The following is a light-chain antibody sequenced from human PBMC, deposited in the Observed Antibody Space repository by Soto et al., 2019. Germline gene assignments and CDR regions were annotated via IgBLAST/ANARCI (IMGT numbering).Light chain of an antibody. CDR2: DAS. V-gene: IGKV1-33*01. J-gene: IGKJ5*01. CDR3: QQYDNLPLP. CDR1: QDISNY. Sequence: DIQMTQSPSSLSASVGDRVTITCQASQDISNYLNWYQQKPGKAPKLLIYDASKLETGVQPRFSGNGSGTDFTFTISSLQPEDIATSCCQQYDNLPLPFGQGKRLESK.